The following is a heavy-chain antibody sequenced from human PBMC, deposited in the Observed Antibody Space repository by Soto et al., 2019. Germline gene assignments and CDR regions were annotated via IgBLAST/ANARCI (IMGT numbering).Heavy chain of an antibody. CDR3: ARAPYSGYDYSLDY. Sequence: QVHLQQWGAGLLNPSETLSLTCAVYGGSFSGYYWSWIRQPPGKGLEWIGEINHSGSTNYNPSLKSRVTISVDTSKNQFSLKLSSVTAADTAVFYCARAPYSGYDYSLDYWGQGTLVTVSS. D-gene: IGHD5-12*01. CDR2: INHSGST. J-gene: IGHJ4*02. V-gene: IGHV4-34*01. CDR1: GGSFSGYY.